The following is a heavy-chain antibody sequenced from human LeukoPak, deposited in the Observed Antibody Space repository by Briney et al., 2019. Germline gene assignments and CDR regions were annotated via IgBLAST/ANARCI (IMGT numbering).Heavy chain of an antibody. J-gene: IGHJ6*02. Sequence: PGGSLRLSCAVSGFTVSSNYMTWVRQAPGKGLEWVSLIYSGGSTYYADSVKGRFTISRDNSKNTLYLQMNSLRAEDTAVYYCAKLWGYDSSGYYYDPYGMDVWGQGTTVTVSS. CDR3: AKLWGYDSSGYYYDPYGMDV. D-gene: IGHD3-22*01. CDR1: GFTVSSNY. CDR2: IYSGGST. V-gene: IGHV3-66*01.